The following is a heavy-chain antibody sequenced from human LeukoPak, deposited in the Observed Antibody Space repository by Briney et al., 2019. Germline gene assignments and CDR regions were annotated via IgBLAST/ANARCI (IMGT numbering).Heavy chain of an antibody. D-gene: IGHD2-2*01. CDR1: GGSISSSSYY. J-gene: IGHJ4*02. CDR2: IYYSGST. CDR3: AGHRYCSSTSCLDY. Sequence: PSETLSLTCTVSGGSISSSSYYWGWIRQPPGKGLEWIGSIYYSGSTYYNPSLKSRVTISVDTSKNQFSLKLSSVTAADTAVYYCAGHRYCSSTSCLDYRGQGTLVTVSS. V-gene: IGHV4-39*01.